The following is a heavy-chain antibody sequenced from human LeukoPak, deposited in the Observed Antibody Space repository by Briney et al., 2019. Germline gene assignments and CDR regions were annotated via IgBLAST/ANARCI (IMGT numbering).Heavy chain of an antibody. CDR1: GFTFSSYS. D-gene: IGHD2-15*01. Sequence: GGPLRLSCAASGFTFSSYSLIWLRQAPGKGLEWVSFISSSSITIYYADSVKGRFTISRDNAEKSLYLQMNSLRAEDTAVYYCARDRGGSYSAIDYWGQGTLVTVSS. CDR2: ISSSSITI. J-gene: IGHJ4*02. CDR3: ARDRGGSYSAIDY. V-gene: IGHV3-48*04.